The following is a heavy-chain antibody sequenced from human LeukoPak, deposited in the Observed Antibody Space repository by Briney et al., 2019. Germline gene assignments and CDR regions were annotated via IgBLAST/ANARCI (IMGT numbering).Heavy chain of an antibody. Sequence: SETLSLTCTVSGGSLSSYYWSWIRQPAGEGLEWIGRIYTSGSTNYNPSLKSRVTMSVDTSKNQFSLKLSSVTAADTAVYYCARATYYYDSSGYYLNWFDPWGQGTLVTVSS. D-gene: IGHD3-22*01. CDR1: GGSLSSYY. V-gene: IGHV4-4*07. CDR3: ARATYYYDSSGYYLNWFDP. J-gene: IGHJ5*02. CDR2: IYTSGST.